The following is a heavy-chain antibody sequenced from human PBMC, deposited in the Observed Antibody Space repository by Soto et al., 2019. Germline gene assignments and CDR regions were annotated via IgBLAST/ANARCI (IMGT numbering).Heavy chain of an antibody. CDR1: GFTVSSKY. D-gene: IGHD2-15*01. J-gene: IGHJ6*04. CDR2: IQSGGTT. CDR3: AGDDVLCDGGRCYGIPLAV. Sequence: EVQLVESGGGLVQPGGSLRLSCAASGFTVSSKYMTWVRQAPGKGLEWVSLIQSGGTTYYADSVKGRFTISRDTSENSLHLQMDSLRVEDTAVYYCAGDDVLCDGGRCYGIPLAVWGKGTTVTVSS. V-gene: IGHV3-66*01.